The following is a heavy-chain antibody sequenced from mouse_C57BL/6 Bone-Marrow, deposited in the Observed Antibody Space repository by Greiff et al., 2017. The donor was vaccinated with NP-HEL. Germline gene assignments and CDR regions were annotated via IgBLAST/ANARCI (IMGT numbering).Heavy chain of an antibody. Sequence: VQLQQPGAELVKPGASVKLSCKASGYTFTSYWMHWVKQRPGQGLEWIGMIHPNSGSTNYNEKFKSKATLTVAKSSSTAYMQLSSLTSEDSAVYYCARRKVYYYGSSYEYFDYWGQGTTLTVSS. D-gene: IGHD1-1*01. CDR1: GYTFTSYW. J-gene: IGHJ2*01. V-gene: IGHV1-64*01. CDR3: ARRKVYYYGSSYEYFDY. CDR2: IHPNSGST.